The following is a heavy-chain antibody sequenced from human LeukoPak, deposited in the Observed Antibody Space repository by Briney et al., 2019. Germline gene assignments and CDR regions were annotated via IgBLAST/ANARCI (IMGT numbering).Heavy chain of an antibody. D-gene: IGHD3-22*01. CDR1: GGSVSSGSYY. Sequence: SETLSLTCTVSGGSVSSGSYYWSWLRQPPGKGLEWIGYIYYSGSTNYHPSLKSRVTISVDTSKNQFSLKLSSVTAADTAVYYCARGFYYYDSSGYEDYWGQGTLVTVSS. J-gene: IGHJ4*02. V-gene: IGHV4-61*01. CDR2: IYYSGST. CDR3: ARGFYYYDSSGYEDY.